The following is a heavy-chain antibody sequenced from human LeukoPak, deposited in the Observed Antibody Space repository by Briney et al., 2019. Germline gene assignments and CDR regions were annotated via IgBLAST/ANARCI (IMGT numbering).Heavy chain of an antibody. J-gene: IGHJ3*02. CDR2: IGNKPNSYTT. D-gene: IGHD6-13*01. CDR3: TRGYSRVSVYAFDI. CDR1: GSIFSDHY. V-gene: IGHV3-72*01. Sequence: GGSLRLSCAVSGSIFSDHYMDWVRQAPGKGLEWVGRIGNKPNSYTTEYAASVRGTFTISRDDSRNSLYLQMNSLKTEDTAQYYGTRGYSRVSVYAFDIWGQGTMVTVSS.